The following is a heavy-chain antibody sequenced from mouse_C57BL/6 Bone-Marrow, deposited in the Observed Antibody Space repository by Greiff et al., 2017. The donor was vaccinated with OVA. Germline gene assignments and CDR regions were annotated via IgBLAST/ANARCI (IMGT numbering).Heavy chain of an antibody. D-gene: IGHD2-5*01. V-gene: IGHV1-15*01. CDR3: TRSYSNYGDLDY. Sequence: QVQLQQSGAELVRPGASVTLSCEASCYTFTDYEMHLVKQTPVLGLEWIGAIDPDTGGTAYNQKFKGNAILTAYNASSTAYMELRSLTSEDSAVYYCTRSYSNYGDLDYLGQGTTLAVSS. CDR1: CYTFTDYE. CDR2: IDPDTGGT. J-gene: IGHJ2*01.